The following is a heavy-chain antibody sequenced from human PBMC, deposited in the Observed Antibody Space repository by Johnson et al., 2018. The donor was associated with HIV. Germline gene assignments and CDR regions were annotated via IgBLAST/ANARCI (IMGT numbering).Heavy chain of an antibody. V-gene: IGHV3-30*14. CDR1: GFTFSSYA. Sequence: QVQLVESGGGLVQPGGSLRLSCAASGFTFSSYAMHWVRQAPGKGLEWVAVISYDGSNKYYADSVKGRFTISRENAKNSLYLQMNSLRAEDTAVYYCAKDRQRSPDIVVVVAAGRVIDIWGQGTMVTVSS. D-gene: IGHD2-15*01. J-gene: IGHJ3*02. CDR2: ISYDGSNK. CDR3: AKDRQRSPDIVVVVAAGRVIDI.